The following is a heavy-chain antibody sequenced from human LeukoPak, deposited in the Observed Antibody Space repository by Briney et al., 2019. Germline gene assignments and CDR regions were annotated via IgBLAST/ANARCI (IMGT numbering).Heavy chain of an antibody. CDR1: GYTFTSYY. CDR3: ARDQEGFDY. Sequence: ASVKVSCKASGYTFTSYYIHWVRQAPGQGLEWMGMIYPRDGSTSYAQKFQGRVTVTRDTSTSTVHMELSGLRSEVTAVYYCARDQEGFDYWGQGTLVTVSS. V-gene: IGHV1-46*01. CDR2: IYPRDGST. J-gene: IGHJ4*02.